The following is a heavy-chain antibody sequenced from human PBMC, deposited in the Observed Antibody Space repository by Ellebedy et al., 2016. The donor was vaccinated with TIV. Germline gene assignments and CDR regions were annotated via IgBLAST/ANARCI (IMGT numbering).Heavy chain of an antibody. D-gene: IGHD3-3*01. V-gene: IGHV3-30-3*01. Sequence: GGSLRLXXATSGFTFSQFAVHWVRQALGKGLEWVAVISNDGTNEHYADSVKGRFTISRDNSKNIVHLQMNSLRAEDTALYYCATALRGQQLIPEYFQHWGQGTLVTVSS. J-gene: IGHJ1*01. CDR3: ATALRGQQLIPEYFQH. CDR2: ISNDGTNE. CDR1: GFTFSQFA.